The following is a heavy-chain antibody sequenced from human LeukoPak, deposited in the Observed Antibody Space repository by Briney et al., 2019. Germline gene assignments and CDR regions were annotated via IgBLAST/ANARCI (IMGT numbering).Heavy chain of an antibody. V-gene: IGHV3-9*01. J-gene: IGHJ4*02. CDR3: VRSVGSDWGHFDF. CDR2: ITWNSGTI. D-gene: IGHD7-27*01. CDR1: WFNFYQYP. Sequence: SLRLSCAPPWFNFYQYPMFWVPQGPGKGLEWVTGITWNSGTIAYADSVKGRFTISRDKAKSSLYLQMDSLTTEDTALYYCVRSVGSDWGHFDFRGQGTLVTVSS.